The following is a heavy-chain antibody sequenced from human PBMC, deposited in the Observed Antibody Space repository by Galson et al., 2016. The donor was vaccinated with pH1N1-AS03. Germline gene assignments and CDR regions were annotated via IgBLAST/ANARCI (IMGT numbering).Heavy chain of an antibody. CDR1: GYTFTDYW. V-gene: IGHV5-51*03. D-gene: IGHD7-27*01. CDR2: IHPDDSDS. J-gene: IGHJ3*02. CDR3: GRRTDLDIWGQGTSAIDI. Sequence: QSGAEVKKPGESLKVSCKASGYTFTDYWIAWVRQMPGKGLEWMGIIHPDDSDSIYNPSFEGHVTFSVDKSFNTAYLQLSTLRSSDTAMYYFGRRTDLDIWGQGTSAIDIWGPGTRVTVSS.